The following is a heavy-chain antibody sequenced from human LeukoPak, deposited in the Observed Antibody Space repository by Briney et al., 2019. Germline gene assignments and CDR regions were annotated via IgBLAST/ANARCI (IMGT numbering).Heavy chain of an antibody. J-gene: IGHJ4*02. CDR1: GFTFSSYT. V-gene: IGHV3-21*01. Sequence: GGSLRLSCAASGFTFSSYTMNWVRQAPGKGLEWVSSIISSSSYIYYADSVKGRFTISRDNAKNSLYLQMNSLRAEDTAVYYCARERDGRFFDYWGQGTLVTVSS. CDR2: IISSSSYI. CDR3: ARERDGRFFDY. D-gene: IGHD5-24*01.